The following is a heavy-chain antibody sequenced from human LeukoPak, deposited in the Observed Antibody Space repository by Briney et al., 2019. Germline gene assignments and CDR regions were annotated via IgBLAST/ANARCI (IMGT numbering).Heavy chain of an antibody. CDR3: AREGSGSYYKSRKGAFDI. Sequence: PGGSLRLSCAASGFTFSSYEMNWVRQAPGKGLEWVSYISSSGSTIYYADSVKGRFTISRDNAKNSLYLQMNSLRAEDTAVYYCAREGSGSYYKSRKGAFDIWGQGTMVTVSS. D-gene: IGHD3-10*01. V-gene: IGHV3-48*03. CDR1: GFTFSSYE. J-gene: IGHJ3*02. CDR2: ISSSGSTI.